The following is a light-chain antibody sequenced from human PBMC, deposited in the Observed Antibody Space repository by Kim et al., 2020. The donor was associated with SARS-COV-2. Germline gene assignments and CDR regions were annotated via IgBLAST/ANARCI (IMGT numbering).Light chain of an antibody. CDR3: QQYKDPFVT. V-gene: IGKV3-20*01. CDR1: QSVSSTY. Sequence: EIVLTQSPGTLSLSPGERATLSCRASQSVSSTYLAWYQQKPGQAPRLLISGASSRATGIPDRFSGSGSGTDFTLTISRLEPEDFAVYYCQQYKDPFVTFGQGTKVDIK. CDR2: GAS. J-gene: IGKJ1*01.